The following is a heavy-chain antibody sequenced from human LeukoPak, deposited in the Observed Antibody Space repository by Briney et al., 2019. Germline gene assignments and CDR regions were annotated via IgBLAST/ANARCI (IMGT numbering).Heavy chain of an antibody. Sequence: GASVKVSCKASGYTFTSYGISWVRQAPGQGLEWMGWISAYNGNTNYAQKLQGRVTMTTDTSTSTAYMELRSLRSDDTAVYYCAGGTVDSSSWRLIDYYYYMDVWGKGTTVTISS. CDR1: GYTFTSYG. D-gene: IGHD6-13*01. CDR2: ISAYNGNT. V-gene: IGHV1-18*01. CDR3: AGGTVDSSSWRLIDYYYYMDV. J-gene: IGHJ6*03.